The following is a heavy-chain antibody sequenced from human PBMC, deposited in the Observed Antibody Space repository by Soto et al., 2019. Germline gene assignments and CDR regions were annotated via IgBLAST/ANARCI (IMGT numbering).Heavy chain of an antibody. CDR3: AKERWAAYGMDV. CDR1: GFTFNNYA. Sequence: EVQLLESGGGLVQPGGSLRLSCAASGFTFNNYAMSWVRQAPGKGLEWVSTISSSGGSTYYAASVKGRFTISRDNSKNTLYLPMNSLRAADTALYYCAKERWAAYGMDVWGQGTTVTVSS. D-gene: IGHD1-26*01. CDR2: ISSSGGST. V-gene: IGHV3-23*01. J-gene: IGHJ6*02.